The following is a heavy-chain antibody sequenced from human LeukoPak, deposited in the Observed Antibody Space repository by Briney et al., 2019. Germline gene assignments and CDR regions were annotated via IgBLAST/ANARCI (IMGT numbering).Heavy chain of an antibody. V-gene: IGHV3-7*01. CDR2: IKQDGSEK. D-gene: IGHD6-19*01. Sequence: GGSLRLSCAASGFTFSSYWMSWVRQAPGKGLEWVANIKQDGSEKYYVDSMKGRFTISRDNAKNSLYLQMNSLRAEDTAVYYCATTFPGIAVAGTGYWGQGTLVTVSS. CDR3: ATTFPGIAVAGTGY. J-gene: IGHJ4*02. CDR1: GFTFSSYW.